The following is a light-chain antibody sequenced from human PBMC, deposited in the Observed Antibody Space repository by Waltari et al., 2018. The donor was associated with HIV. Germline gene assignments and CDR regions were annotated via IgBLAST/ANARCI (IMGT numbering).Light chain of an antibody. Sequence: DIQMTQSPSSLSPSVGDSVTITCQASQDISNYLNWYQQKPGKSPKLLIFDASNLETGVPSRLSGSGSGTDFTFTISSLQPEDIATYYCQQYDNVPPTFGGGTKVEIK. V-gene: IGKV1-33*01. CDR3: QQYDNVPPT. CDR2: DAS. J-gene: IGKJ4*01. CDR1: QDISNY.